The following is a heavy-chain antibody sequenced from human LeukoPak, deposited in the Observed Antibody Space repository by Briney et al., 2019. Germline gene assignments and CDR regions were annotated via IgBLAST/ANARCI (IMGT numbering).Heavy chain of an antibody. D-gene: IGHD6-19*01. CDR3: ARDKQWLVTDY. J-gene: IGHJ4*02. V-gene: IGHV1-46*01. Sequence: RASVKVSCKASGYTFTSYYMHWVRHAHGQGLEWMGIINPSGGSTSYAQKFQNRVTMTRDTSTSTVYMELSSLRSEDTAVYYCARDKQWLVTDYWGQGTLVTVSS. CDR1: GYTFTSYY. CDR2: INPSGGST.